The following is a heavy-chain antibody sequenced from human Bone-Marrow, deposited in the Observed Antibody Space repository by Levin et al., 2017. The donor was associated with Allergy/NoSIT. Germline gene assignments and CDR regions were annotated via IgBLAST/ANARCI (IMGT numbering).Heavy chain of an antibody. V-gene: IGHV3-21*01. Sequence: GGSLRLSCTVSGFTFSLYSMNWVRQAPGKGLEWVSSICSSGTDMYNADSVKGRFTIHRDNAQNSLNLQMSSLRAEDTAVYYFARGIIRYVRVAHKEAFDIWGQGTMVTVSS. CDR2: ICSSGTDM. CDR3: ARGIIRYVRVAHKEAFDI. CDR1: GFTFSLYS. J-gene: IGHJ3*02. D-gene: IGHD3-3*01.